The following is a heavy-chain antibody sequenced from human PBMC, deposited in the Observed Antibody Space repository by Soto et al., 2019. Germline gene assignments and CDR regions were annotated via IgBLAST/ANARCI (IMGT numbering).Heavy chain of an antibody. CDR3: ARDASGEPYDWFDP. CDR2: IYYSGNT. CDR1: GGSISSGGYY. D-gene: IGHD1-26*01. J-gene: IGHJ5*02. V-gene: IGHV4-31*03. Sequence: QVQLQESGPGLVKPSQTLSLTCTVSGGSISSGGYYWSWIRQHPGKGLEWIGYIYYSGNTYYNPSLKSRVTISIDTSKNQFSLKLSSVTAADTAVYYCARDASGEPYDWFDPWGQGTLVTVSS.